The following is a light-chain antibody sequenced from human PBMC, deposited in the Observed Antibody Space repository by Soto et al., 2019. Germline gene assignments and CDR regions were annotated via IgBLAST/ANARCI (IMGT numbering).Light chain of an antibody. V-gene: IGLV2-14*01. CDR1: SSDVGGYNY. CDR3: CSYTTISTLV. CDR2: DVN. Sequence: QSALTQPASVSGSPGQSITMSCTGTSSDVGGYNYVSWYQQHPGKAPKLMIYDVNNRPSGVSNRFSGSKSGNTASLTISGLQAEDEADYYCCSYTTISTLVFGTGTRSPS. J-gene: IGLJ1*01.